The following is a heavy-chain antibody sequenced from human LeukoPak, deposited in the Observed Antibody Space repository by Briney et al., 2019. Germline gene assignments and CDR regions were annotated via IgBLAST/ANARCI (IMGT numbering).Heavy chain of an antibody. V-gene: IGHV3-21*01. CDR1: GFTFSTYS. Sequence: GGSLRLSCAASGFTFSTYSMNWVRQVPGKGLERVSSTSSSSSYIYYADSVKGRFTISRDNAKNSLYLQMNSLRAEDTAVYYCARGLGSYAYSDAFDIWGQGTMVTVSS. CDR3: ARGLGSYAYSDAFDI. D-gene: IGHD5-18*01. J-gene: IGHJ3*02. CDR2: TSSSSSYI.